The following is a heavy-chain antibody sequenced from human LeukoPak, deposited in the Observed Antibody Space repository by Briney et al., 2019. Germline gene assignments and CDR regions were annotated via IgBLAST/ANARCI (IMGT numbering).Heavy chain of an antibody. Sequence: ASVKVSCKASGYTFTGYYMHWVRQAPGQGLEWMGWINPNSGGTNYAQKFQGRVTMTRDTSISTAYMELSRLRSDDTAVYYCARRLVREGNWFDPWGQGTLVTSPQ. V-gene: IGHV1-2*02. D-gene: IGHD6-19*01. J-gene: IGHJ5*02. CDR1: GYTFTGYY. CDR2: INPNSGGT. CDR3: ARRLVREGNWFDP.